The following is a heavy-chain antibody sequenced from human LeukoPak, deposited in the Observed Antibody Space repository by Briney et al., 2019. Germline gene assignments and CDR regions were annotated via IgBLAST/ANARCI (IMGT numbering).Heavy chain of an antibody. V-gene: IGHV4-30-2*01. Sequence: SETLSLTCTVSGGSISSGGYYWSWIRQPPGKGLEWIGYIYHSGSTYYNPSLKSRVTISVDRSKNQFSLKLSSVTAADTAVYYCARAVRYSYGHFDYWGQGTLVTVSS. J-gene: IGHJ4*02. CDR1: GGSISSGGYY. CDR2: IYHSGST. CDR3: ARAVRYSYGHFDY. D-gene: IGHD5-18*01.